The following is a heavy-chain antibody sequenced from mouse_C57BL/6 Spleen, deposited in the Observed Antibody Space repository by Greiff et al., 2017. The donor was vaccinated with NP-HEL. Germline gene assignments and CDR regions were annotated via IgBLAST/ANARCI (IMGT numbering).Heavy chain of an antibody. Sequence: VQLQQSGAELERPGASVTLSCKASGYTFTDYEMHWVKQTPVHGLEWIGAIDPETGGTAYNQKFKGKAILTADKSSSTAYMELRSLTSEDSAVYYCTRGDYDAWFAYWGQGTLVTVSA. J-gene: IGHJ3*01. CDR1: GYTFTDYE. V-gene: IGHV1-15*01. D-gene: IGHD2-4*01. CDR2: IDPETGGT. CDR3: TRGDYDAWFAY.